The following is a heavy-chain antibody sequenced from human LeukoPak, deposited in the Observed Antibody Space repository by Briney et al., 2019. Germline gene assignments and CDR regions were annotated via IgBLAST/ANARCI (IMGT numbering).Heavy chain of an antibody. CDR1: GGSFSGYY. CDR3: ARGGGGSSWHGDY. V-gene: IGHV4-34*01. D-gene: IGHD6-13*01. CDR2: INHSGST. Sequence: SETLSLTCAVYGGSFSGYYWSWILQPPGKGLEWIGEINHSGSTNYNPSLKSRVTISVDTSKNQFSLKLSSVTAAGTAVYYCARGGGGSSWHGDYWGQGTLVTVSS. J-gene: IGHJ4*02.